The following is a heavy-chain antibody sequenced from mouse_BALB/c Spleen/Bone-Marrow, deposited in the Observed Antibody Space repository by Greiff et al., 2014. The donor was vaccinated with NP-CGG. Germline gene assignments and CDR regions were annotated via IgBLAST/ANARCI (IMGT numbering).Heavy chain of an antibody. CDR3: ASYYYGSSGFAY. V-gene: IGHV14-3*02. Sequence: EVQLVESGAELVKPGASVKLSCTASGSNIKDTYMHWVKQRPEQGLEWIGGIDPANGNTKHDPKFQGKATITADTSSNTAYLQLSSLTSEDTAVYYCASYYYGSSGFAYWGQGTLVTVSA. CDR1: GSNIKDTY. D-gene: IGHD1-1*01. CDR2: IDPANGNT. J-gene: IGHJ3*01.